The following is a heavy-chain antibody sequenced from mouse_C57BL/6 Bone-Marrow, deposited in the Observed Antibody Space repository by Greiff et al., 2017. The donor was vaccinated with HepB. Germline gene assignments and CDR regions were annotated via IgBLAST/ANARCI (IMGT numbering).Heavy chain of an antibody. J-gene: IGHJ2*01. CDR3: ARQELGRGY. CDR1: GFTFSSYG. CDR2: ISSGGSYT. V-gene: IGHV5-6*01. D-gene: IGHD4-1*01. Sequence: EVQGVESGGGLVKPGGSLKLSCAASGFTFSSYGMSWVRQTPDKRLEWVATISSGGSYTYYPDSVKGRFTISRDNAKNTLYLQMSSLKSEDTAMYYCARQELGRGYWGQGTTLTVSS.